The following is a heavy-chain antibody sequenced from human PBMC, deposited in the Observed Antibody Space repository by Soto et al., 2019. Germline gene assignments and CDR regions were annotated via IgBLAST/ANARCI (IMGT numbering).Heavy chain of an antibody. CDR1: GGSFSGYY. J-gene: IGHJ4*02. CDR3: ARRRYFDWLSPFDY. CDR2: INHSGGT. Sequence: QVQLQQWGAGLLKPSETLSLTCAVYGGSFSGYYWSWIRQPQGKGLEWIGEINHSGGTNYNPSLKSRITISVDTSKNQFSLKLSSVTAADTAVYYCARRRYFDWLSPFDYWGQGTLVTVSS. V-gene: IGHV4-34*01. D-gene: IGHD3-9*01.